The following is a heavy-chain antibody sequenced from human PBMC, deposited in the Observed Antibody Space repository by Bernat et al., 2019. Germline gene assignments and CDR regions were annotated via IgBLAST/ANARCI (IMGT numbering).Heavy chain of an antibody. Sequence: GQLQQWGAGLGKKEEKRERRCAVYGGSFSGEERSWIRQPPGKGLEWIGEINHSGSTNYNPSLKSRVTISVDTSKNQFSLKLSSVTAADTAVYYCARGLPTFPSARGYSYVRNYWGQGTLVTVSS. V-gene: IGHV4-34*01. CDR2: INHSGST. CDR1: GGSFSGEE. CDR3: ARGLPTFPSARGYSYVRNY. J-gene: IGHJ4*02. D-gene: IGHD5-18*01.